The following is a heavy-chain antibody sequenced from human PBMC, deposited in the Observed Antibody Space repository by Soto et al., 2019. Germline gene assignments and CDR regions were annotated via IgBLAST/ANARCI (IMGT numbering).Heavy chain of an antibody. V-gene: IGHV4-59*01. Sequence: PSDTLSLTCTVSGGSISSYYWSWIRQPPGKGLEWIGYIYYSGSTNYNPSLKSRVTISEDTSKNQFSLKLSSVTAADTAVYYCARTNVGYYMDVWGKGTTVTVSS. CDR1: GGSISSYY. J-gene: IGHJ6*03. CDR2: IYYSGST. D-gene: IGHD2-15*01. CDR3: ARTNVGYYMDV.